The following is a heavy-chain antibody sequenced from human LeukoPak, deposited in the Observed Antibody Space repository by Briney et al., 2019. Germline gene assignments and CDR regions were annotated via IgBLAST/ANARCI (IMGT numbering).Heavy chain of an antibody. Sequence: ASVKVSCKASGYTFTSYDINWVRQATGQGLEWMGWMNPNSGNTGYAQKFQGRVTITRNTSISTAYMELSSLRSEDTAVYYCARAVYYGSGSYTWGQGTLVTVSS. CDR3: ARAVYYGSGSYT. V-gene: IGHV1-8*03. CDR2: MNPNSGNT. CDR1: GYTFTSYD. J-gene: IGHJ5*02. D-gene: IGHD3-10*01.